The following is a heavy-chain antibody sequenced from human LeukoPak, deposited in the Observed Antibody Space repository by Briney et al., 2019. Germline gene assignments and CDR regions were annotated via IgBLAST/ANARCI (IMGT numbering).Heavy chain of an antibody. D-gene: IGHD5-18*01. J-gene: IGHJ4*02. CDR1: GFTFSDYY. CDR3: ARDPSSYGSRGPDY. V-gene: IGHV3-11*01. Sequence: GGSLRLSCAASGFTFSDYYMSWIRQAPGKGLEWVSYISSSGSTIYYADSVKGRFTISRDNAKDSLYLQMNSLRAEDTAVYCCARDPSSYGSRGPDYWGQGTLVTVPS. CDR2: ISSSGSTI.